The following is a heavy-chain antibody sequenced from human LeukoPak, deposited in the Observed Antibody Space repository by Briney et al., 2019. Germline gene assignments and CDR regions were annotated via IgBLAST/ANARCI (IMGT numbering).Heavy chain of an antibody. D-gene: IGHD2-21*02. Sequence: SETLFLTCSVSGGSISGYYWTWIRQPAGKGVGWIGRIHTSGATRYNPSLKSRVTMSVDTSKNQFSLKLTSMPAADSAVYYCETGAKVTAITYDYIDVWGKGITVTVSS. CDR1: GGSISGYY. J-gene: IGHJ6*03. CDR2: IHTSGAT. V-gene: IGHV4-4*07. CDR3: ETGAKVTAITYDYIDV.